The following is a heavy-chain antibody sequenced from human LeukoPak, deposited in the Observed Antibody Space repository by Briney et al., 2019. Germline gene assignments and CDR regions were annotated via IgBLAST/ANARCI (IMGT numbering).Heavy chain of an antibody. D-gene: IGHD3-9*01. CDR1: GFTFSNAW. Sequence: PGGSLRLSCAASGFTFSNAWMSWVRQAPGKGLEWVGRIKSKTDGGTTDYAAPVKGRFTISRDDSKNTLYLQMNSLKTEVTAVYYCTTEGGDYDILTGYFEYFDYWGQGTLVTVSS. J-gene: IGHJ4*02. CDR3: TTEGGDYDILTGYFEYFDY. V-gene: IGHV3-15*01. CDR2: IKSKTDGGTT.